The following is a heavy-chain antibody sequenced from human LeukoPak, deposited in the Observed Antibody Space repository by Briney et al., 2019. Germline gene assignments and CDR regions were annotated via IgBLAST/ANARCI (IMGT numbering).Heavy chain of an antibody. J-gene: IGHJ4*02. CDR3: AKDSVILRYFDWLSPDY. V-gene: IGHV3-23*01. CDR2: ISGSGGST. D-gene: IGHD3-9*01. Sequence: GGSLRLSCAASGFTVSNYWMSWVRQAPGKGLEWVSAISGSGGSTYYADSVKGRFTISRDNSKNTLYLQMNSLRAEDTALYYCAKDSVILRYFDWLSPDYWGQGTLVTVSS. CDR1: GFTVSNYW.